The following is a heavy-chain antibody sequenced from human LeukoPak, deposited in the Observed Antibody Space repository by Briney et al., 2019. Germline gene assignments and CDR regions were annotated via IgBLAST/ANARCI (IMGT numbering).Heavy chain of an antibody. V-gene: IGHV3-7*03. Sequence: GGSLILSCAASGFLFSSNWMGWVRLAPGKGLEWVANIKEDGTETYYVDSVKGRFTISRDNAKNSLYLQMNSLRVEDTAVYYCAKEGRSLQTYWGQGTLVTVSS. D-gene: IGHD5-24*01. CDR1: GFLFSSNW. J-gene: IGHJ4*02. CDR3: AKEGRSLQTY. CDR2: IKEDGTET.